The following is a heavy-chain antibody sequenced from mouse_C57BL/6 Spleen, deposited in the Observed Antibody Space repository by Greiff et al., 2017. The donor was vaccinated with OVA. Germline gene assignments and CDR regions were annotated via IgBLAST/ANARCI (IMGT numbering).Heavy chain of an antibody. Sequence: EVQRVESGPELVKPGASVKMSCKASGYTFTDYNMHWVKQSHGKSLEWIGYINPNNGGTSYNKKFKGKATLTVNKSSSTAFMELRSMTAEDSAVDYCARSDFIPTVDYWGQGTTLTVSS. CDR2: INPNNGGT. CDR3: ARSDFIPTVDY. J-gene: IGHJ2*01. V-gene: IGHV1-22*01. CDR1: GYTFTDYN. D-gene: IGHD1-1*01.